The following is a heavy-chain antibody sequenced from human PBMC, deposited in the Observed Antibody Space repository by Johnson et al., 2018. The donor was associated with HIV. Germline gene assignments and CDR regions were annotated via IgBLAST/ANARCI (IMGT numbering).Heavy chain of an antibody. CDR1: GFTFSNYG. CDR2: IRYDGSNK. CDR3: ARAPEVRGIDAFDI. V-gene: IGHV3-30*02. Sequence: QEQLVESGGGVVQPGGSLRLSCAASGFTFSNYGMHWVRQAPGKGLEWVAFIRYDGSNKYYADSMKGRVTISRDNSKNSLSLQMNILTAEDTAVYYCARAPEVRGIDAFDIWGQGTMVTVSS. J-gene: IGHJ3*02. D-gene: IGHD3-10*01.